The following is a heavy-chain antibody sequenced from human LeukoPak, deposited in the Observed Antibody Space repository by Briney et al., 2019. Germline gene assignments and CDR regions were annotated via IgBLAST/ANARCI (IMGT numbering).Heavy chain of an antibody. CDR2: IIPIFGTA. CDR3: ARGIRGTRDHSYYYMDV. V-gene: IGHV1-69*13. D-gene: IGHD3-10*01. Sequence: SVKVSCKASGGTFISYAITWVRQAPGQGLECMGGIIPIFGTANYAQKFQGRVTITAAESASTVYLELSSLRSDDTAVYYCARGIRGTRDHSYYYMDVWGKGTTVTVSS. J-gene: IGHJ6*03. CDR1: GGTFISYA.